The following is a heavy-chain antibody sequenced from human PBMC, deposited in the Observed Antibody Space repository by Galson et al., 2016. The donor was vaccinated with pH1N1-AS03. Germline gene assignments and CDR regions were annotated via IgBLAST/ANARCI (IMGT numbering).Heavy chain of an antibody. J-gene: IGHJ4*02. CDR2: IDQDGSEK. D-gene: IGHD3-10*01. Sequence: LRLSCAASGFRFIDYWMTWVRQAPGQGLEWVANIDQDGSEKYYMDSVEGRFTISRDNAKNSLSLQMNSLRSEDTAVYYCTSGMVELDYWGQGTLVTVSS. CDR1: GFRFIDYW. CDR3: TSGMVELDY. V-gene: IGHV3-7*01.